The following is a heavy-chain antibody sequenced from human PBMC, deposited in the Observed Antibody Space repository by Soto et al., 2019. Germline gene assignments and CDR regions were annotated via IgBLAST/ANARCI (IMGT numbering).Heavy chain of an antibody. D-gene: IGHD3-16*01. CDR2: ISGSGIST. Sequence: EGQLLESGGGLVQPGGSLRLSCAASGFTFSSYAMTWVRQAPGKGLEWVSSISGSGISTYYADSVKGRFTISRDNSKNTQYLQMNSLRAEDAAVYYCAKSAGSNAYYPNDYWGQGTLVTVSP. V-gene: IGHV3-23*01. CDR1: GFTFSSYA. CDR3: AKSAGSNAYYPNDY. J-gene: IGHJ4*02.